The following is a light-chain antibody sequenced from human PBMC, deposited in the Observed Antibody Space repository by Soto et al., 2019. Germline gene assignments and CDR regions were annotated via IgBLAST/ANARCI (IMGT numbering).Light chain of an antibody. CDR1: QSVLARSNNKNY. J-gene: IGKJ1*01. CDR3: QHYYTPPLT. V-gene: IGKV4-1*01. CDR2: WAS. Sequence: DIVMTQSPDSLAVSLGERATINCKSSQSVLARSNNKNYLAWYQQKPGQPPKLLISWASTRESGVPDRFSGSGSGTDFTLTISSLQAEDVGVYYCQHYYTPPLTFGQGTKVEIK.